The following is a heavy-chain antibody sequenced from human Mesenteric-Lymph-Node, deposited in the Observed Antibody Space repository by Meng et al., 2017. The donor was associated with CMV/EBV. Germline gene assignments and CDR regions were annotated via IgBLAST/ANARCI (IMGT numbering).Heavy chain of an antibody. CDR3: TKTAATGRGWVGMDV. CDR2: LYYSGGT. D-gene: IGHD2-15*01. J-gene: IGHJ6*02. V-gene: IGHV4-59*11. Sequence: GSLRLSCIVSGASITTHYWSWIRQPPGKGLEWVGYLYYSGGTSYSPSLKSRVTISADTSKNQFSLKLTSVTAADTAIYYCTKTAATGRGWVGMDVWGQGTTVTVSS. CDR1: GASITTHY.